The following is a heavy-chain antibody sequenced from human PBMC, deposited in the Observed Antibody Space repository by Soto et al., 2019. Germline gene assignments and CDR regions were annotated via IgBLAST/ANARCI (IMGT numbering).Heavy chain of an antibody. CDR3: KEEDGIRDDL. D-gene: IGHD3-3*01. V-gene: IGHV3-43*01. J-gene: IGHJ2*01. Sequence: EGLEWVSLLSWDGGSTYYADSVKGRFTISRDNSKNSLYLQMNSLRTEDTAFFFFKEEDGIRDDL. CDR2: LSWDGGST.